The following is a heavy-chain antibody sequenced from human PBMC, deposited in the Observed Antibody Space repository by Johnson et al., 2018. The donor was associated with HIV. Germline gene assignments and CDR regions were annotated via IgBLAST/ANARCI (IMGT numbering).Heavy chain of an antibody. D-gene: IGHD3-22*01. CDR2: IWSDGSNK. V-gene: IGHV3-33*06. CDR3: AKTRPYRYDSSGYYFGAFDI. Sequence: QVQLVESGGGVVQPGRSLRLSCAASGFTFSSYGMHWVRQAPGKGLEWVAVIWSDGSNKYYADSVKGRFTIPRDNSKNTLYLQMHSLRAEDTAVYYCAKTRPYRYDSSGYYFGAFDIWGQGTMVTVSS. CDR1: GFTFSSYG. J-gene: IGHJ3*02.